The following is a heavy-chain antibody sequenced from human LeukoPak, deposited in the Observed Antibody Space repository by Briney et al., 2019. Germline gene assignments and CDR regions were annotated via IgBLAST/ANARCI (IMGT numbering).Heavy chain of an antibody. D-gene: IGHD6-13*01. CDR3: ARLDSSSWYY. J-gene: IGHJ4*02. CDR1: EYSFTSNW. Sequence: GESLKISCKGSEYSFTSNWIGWVRQMPGKGLEWMGIIFPGDSDTRYSPAFQGQVTISADKSISTAYLQWSSLKASDTAMYYCARLDSSSWYYWGQRTRVSVSS. CDR2: IFPGDSDT. V-gene: IGHV5-51*01.